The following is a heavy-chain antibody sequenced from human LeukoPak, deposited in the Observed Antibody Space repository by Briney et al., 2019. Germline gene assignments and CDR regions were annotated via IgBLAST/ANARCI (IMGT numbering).Heavy chain of an antibody. V-gene: IGHV3-64*02. CDR1: GLTLSPST. Sequence: GGPLRLSCAASGLTLSPSTMHWFRQPPGKGREFVSAIIGDGITTYYADSVKGRFTVSRDNSKSTLYLQMGSLTAEDMAVYYCARERAGYYLDVWGKGTTVTVFS. CDR3: ARERAGYYLDV. J-gene: IGHJ6*04. D-gene: IGHD3-9*01. CDR2: IIGDGITT.